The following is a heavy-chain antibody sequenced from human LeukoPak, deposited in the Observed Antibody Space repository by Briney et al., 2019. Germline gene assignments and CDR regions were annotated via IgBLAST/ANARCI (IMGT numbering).Heavy chain of an antibody. CDR3: AKDRYSYAFEYSDS. Sequence: GGSLRLSCAASGFTFSSYGMHWVRQAPGKGLDWVAVISNDGNKKYYADSVKGRFTTSRDNSKNTLSLQVSSLRTEDTAVYYCAKDRYSYAFEYSDSWGQGTLVTVSS. CDR2: ISNDGNKK. J-gene: IGHJ4*02. D-gene: IGHD5-18*01. CDR1: GFTFSSYG. V-gene: IGHV3-30*18.